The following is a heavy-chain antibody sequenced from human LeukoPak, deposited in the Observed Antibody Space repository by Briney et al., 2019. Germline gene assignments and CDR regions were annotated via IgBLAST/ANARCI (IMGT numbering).Heavy chain of an antibody. D-gene: IGHD6-13*01. V-gene: IGHV6-1*01. J-gene: IGHJ6*02. CDR3: ARDRGSSSWSLYHHYYYYGMDV. CDR2: TYYRSKWYN. CDR1: GDSVSSNSAA. Sequence: SQTLSLTCVISGDSVSSNSAAWNWIRQSPSRGLEWLGRTYYRSKWYNDYAVSVKSRITINPDTSKNQFSLQLNSVTPEDTAVYYCARDRGSSSWSLYHHYYYYGMDVWGQGTTVTVSS.